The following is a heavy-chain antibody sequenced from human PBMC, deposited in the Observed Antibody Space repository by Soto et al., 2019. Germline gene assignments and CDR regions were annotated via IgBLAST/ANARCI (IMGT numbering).Heavy chain of an antibody. CDR1: GYTFTDYD. CDR3: TRNLYNTGDFDH. V-gene: IGHV1-8*02. J-gene: IGHJ4*02. Sequence: QVQLMQSGAEVRKPGASVKVSCKASGYTFTDYDINWVRQATGQGLEWLGWMTPKSGYTGYAQKFQGRATLTRDTSRGTAYMELSSLTSEDTAVYYCTRNLYNTGDFDHWGQGTLVTVSS. D-gene: IGHD1-20*01. CDR2: MTPKSGYT.